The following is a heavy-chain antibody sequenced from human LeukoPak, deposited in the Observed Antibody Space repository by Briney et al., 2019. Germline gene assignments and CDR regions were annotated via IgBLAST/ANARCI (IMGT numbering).Heavy chain of an antibody. CDR1: GFTFSSYA. J-gene: IGHJ4*02. CDR2: IRSSGGST. CDR3: AKKSQAAAGPSYFDY. V-gene: IGHV3-23*01. Sequence: GGSLRLSCAASGFTFSSYAMNWVRQAPGKGLEWVSGIRSSGGSTYYADSVKGRFTISRDNSKNTLYLQMNSLRAEDTAVYYCAKKSQAAAGPSYFDYWGQGTLATVSS. D-gene: IGHD6-13*01.